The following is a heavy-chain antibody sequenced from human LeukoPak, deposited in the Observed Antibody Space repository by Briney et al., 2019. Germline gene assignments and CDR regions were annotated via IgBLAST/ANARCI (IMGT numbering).Heavy chain of an antibody. CDR3: ARGVLAVPAAYYYYGMDV. Sequence: SETLSLICAVYGGSFSGYYWSWIRQPPGKGREWIGEINHSGSTNYNPSLKSRVTISVDTSKNQFSLKLSSVTAADTAVYYCARGVLAVPAAYYYYGMDVWGQGTTVTVSS. J-gene: IGHJ6*02. CDR2: INHSGST. V-gene: IGHV4-34*01. D-gene: IGHD2-2*01. CDR1: GGSFSGYY.